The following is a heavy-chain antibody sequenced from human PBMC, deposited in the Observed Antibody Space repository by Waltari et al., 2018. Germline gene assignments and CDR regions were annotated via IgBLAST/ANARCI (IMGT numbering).Heavy chain of an antibody. Sequence: QVTLRESGPALVKPTQTLTLTCTFSGFSLSTSGMCVSWIRQPPGKALEWLARIDWDDDKYYSTSLKTRLTISKDTSKNQVVLTMTNMDPVDTALYYCAKDSGGIAAAEYYFDYWGQGTLVTVSS. CDR3: AKDSGGIAAAEYYFDY. V-gene: IGHV2-70*15. J-gene: IGHJ4*02. CDR1: GFSLSTSGMC. D-gene: IGHD6-13*01. CDR2: IDWDDDK.